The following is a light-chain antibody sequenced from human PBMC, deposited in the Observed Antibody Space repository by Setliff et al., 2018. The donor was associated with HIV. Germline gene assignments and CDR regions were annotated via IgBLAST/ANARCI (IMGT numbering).Light chain of an antibody. J-gene: IGLJ1*01. V-gene: IGLV2-23*01. CDR3: CSNTGSNTYV. Sequence: QSALTQPASVSGSPGQSITISCTGTSGDVGRYNLVSWYQQQPGKPPKLMIYQPSKRPSGVSNRFSGSKSGNTASLTITGLQAEDEADYYCCSNTGSNTYVFATGTKV. CDR1: SGDVGRYNL. CDR2: QPS.